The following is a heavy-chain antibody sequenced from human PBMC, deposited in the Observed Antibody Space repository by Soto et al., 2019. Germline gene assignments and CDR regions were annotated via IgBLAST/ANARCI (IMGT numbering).Heavy chain of an antibody. J-gene: IGHJ5*02. CDR3: AKDRVPCGYNANNWFDP. CDR2: ISGSGGST. Sequence: EVQLLESGGALVQPGGSLRLACAASGFTFSTYAMSWVRQAPGKGLEWVSVISGSGGSTYYADSMKGRFTLSRDNSKNTLDQQMHSLRADVTAVYYCAKDRVPCGYNANNWFDPWGQGTLVTVAS. CDR1: GFTFSTYA. V-gene: IGHV3-23*01. D-gene: IGHD5-12*01.